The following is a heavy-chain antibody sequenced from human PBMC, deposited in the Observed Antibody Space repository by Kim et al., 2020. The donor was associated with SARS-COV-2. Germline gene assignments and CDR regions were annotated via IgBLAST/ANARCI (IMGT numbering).Heavy chain of an antibody. CDR3: ARSITIFGVVITFDY. D-gene: IGHD3-3*01. V-gene: IGHV4-4*02. J-gene: IGHJ4*02. Sequence: PSLKSRVTIAVDKSKNQFSRKLSSVTAADKAVYYCARSITIFGVVITFDYWGQGTLVTVSS.